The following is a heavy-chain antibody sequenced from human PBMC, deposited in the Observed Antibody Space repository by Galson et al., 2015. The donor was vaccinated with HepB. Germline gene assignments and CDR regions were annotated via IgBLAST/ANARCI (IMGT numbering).Heavy chain of an antibody. V-gene: IGHV3-73*01. CDR1: GFTFSGSA. CDR3: VRMGDPSGHNSC. J-gene: IGHJ4*02. Sequence: SLRLSCAGSGFTFSGSAINQVRQTSVTGLERLGRIGSDSYNYATACTTSVKGRLTISRDDSKNTSFLQMNSLRTDDTAVYYCVRMGDPSGHNSCWGQGTLVTVSS. CDR2: IGSDSYNYAT. D-gene: IGHD2/OR15-2a*01.